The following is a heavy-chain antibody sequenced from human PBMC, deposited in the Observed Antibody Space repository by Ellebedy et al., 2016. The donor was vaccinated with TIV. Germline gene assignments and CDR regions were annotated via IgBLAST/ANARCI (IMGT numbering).Heavy chain of an antibody. D-gene: IGHD5-24*01. Sequence: MPSETLSLTCTVSGGSISSPSYYWGWIRQPPGKGLEWIGRIYYSGSNYYYPSLKSRVTMSIDTSKNQFSLKLSSVTAADTAVYYCARAKLVDLATRKHFPFDFWGQGTLVTVSS. CDR2: IYYSGSN. V-gene: IGHV4-39*01. CDR3: ARAKLVDLATRKHFPFDF. CDR1: GGSISSPSYY. J-gene: IGHJ4*02.